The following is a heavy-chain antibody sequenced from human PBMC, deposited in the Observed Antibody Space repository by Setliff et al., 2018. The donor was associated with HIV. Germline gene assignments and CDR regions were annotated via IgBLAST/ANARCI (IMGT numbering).Heavy chain of an antibody. Sequence: LRLSCAASGFTFSDYYMNWIRQAPGKGLEWVSYISGTADTGDITTIYYADSVRGRFTMSRDNANNLLYLHMNSLRAEDTAVYYCAPLGGSRFYFDYWGQGTLVTVSS. CDR3: APLGGSRFYFDY. CDR2: ISGTADTGDITTI. J-gene: IGHJ4*02. V-gene: IGHV3-11*01. CDR1: GFTFSDYY. D-gene: IGHD3-3*01.